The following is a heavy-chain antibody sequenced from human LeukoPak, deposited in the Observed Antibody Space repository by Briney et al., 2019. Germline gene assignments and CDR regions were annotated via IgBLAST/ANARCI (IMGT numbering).Heavy chain of an antibody. J-gene: IGHJ4*02. Sequence: GGSLRLSCAASGFTFSNAWMSWVRQAPGKGLEWVGRIKSKTDGGTTDYAAPVKGRFTISRDDSKNTLYLQMNSLKTKDTAVYYCTTVEGYCSSTSCYDYWGQGTLVTVSS. CDR1: GFTFSNAW. V-gene: IGHV3-15*01. D-gene: IGHD2-2*01. CDR3: TTVEGYCSSTSCYDY. CDR2: IKSKTDGGTT.